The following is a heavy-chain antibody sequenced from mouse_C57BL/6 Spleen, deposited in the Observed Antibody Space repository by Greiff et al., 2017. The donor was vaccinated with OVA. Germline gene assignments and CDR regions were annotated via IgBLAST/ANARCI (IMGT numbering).Heavy chain of an antibody. Sequence: QVQLQQSGPGLVQPSQSLSITCTVSGFSLTSYGVHWVRLSPGKGLEWLGVIWRGGSTDYNAAFMSRLSITKDNSKSQVFFKMNSLQADDTAIYYCAKKAGSSYDYAMDYWGQGTSVTVSS. CDR3: AKKAGSSYDYAMDY. CDR1: GFSLTSYG. V-gene: IGHV2-5*01. D-gene: IGHD1-1*01. J-gene: IGHJ4*01. CDR2: IWRGGST.